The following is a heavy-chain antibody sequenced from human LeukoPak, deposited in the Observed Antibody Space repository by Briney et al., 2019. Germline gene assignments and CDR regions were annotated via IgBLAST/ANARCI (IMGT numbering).Heavy chain of an antibody. CDR2: ISGSGGNT. CDR1: GFTFSSYA. D-gene: IGHD2-2*01. CDR3: AKEPRFSYCSSTTCGYAFDI. Sequence: GGSLRLSCAASGFTFSSYAMSWVRQAPGKGLEWISTISGSGGNTYHADSVKGRFTISRDNSKNTLYLQMNSLRAEDTAVYYCAKEPRFSYCSSTTCGYAFDIWGQGTMVTVSS. J-gene: IGHJ3*02. V-gene: IGHV3-23*01.